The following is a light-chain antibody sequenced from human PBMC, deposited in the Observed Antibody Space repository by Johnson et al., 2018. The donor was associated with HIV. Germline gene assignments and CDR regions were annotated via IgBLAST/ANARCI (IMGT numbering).Light chain of an antibody. CDR3: GTGDSSLRAAGIVV. V-gene: IGLV1-51*02. CDR1: SSNIGNNY. CDR2: ENN. Sequence: QSVLTQPPSVSVAPGQKVTISCSGSSSNIGNNYVSWYQQVPGTAPKLLIYENNKRPSGIPDRFSGSKSGTSATLGITGLQTGYEADSYCGTGDSSLRAAGIVVFGPWTKVPVL. J-gene: IGLJ1*01.